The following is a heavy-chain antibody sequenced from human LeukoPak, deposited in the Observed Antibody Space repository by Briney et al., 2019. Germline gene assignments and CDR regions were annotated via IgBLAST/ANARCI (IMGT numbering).Heavy chain of an antibody. CDR2: IYYSGST. CDR1: GGSISSSCYY. D-gene: IGHD2-21*02. J-gene: IGHJ4*02. V-gene: IGHV4-39*01. CDR3: ARSIVVVTASSFDY. Sequence: SETLSLTCTVSGGSISSSCYYWGWIRQPPGKGLEWIGSIYYSGSTYYNPSLKSRVTISVDTSKNQFSLKLSSVTAADTAVYYCARSIVVVTASSFDYWGQGTLVTVSS.